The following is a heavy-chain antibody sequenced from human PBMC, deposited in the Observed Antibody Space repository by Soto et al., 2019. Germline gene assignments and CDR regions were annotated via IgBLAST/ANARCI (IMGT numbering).Heavy chain of an antibody. V-gene: IGHV4-59*01. CDR1: GGSISSYY. CDR3: ARTYYYGSGSLYYFDY. J-gene: IGHJ4*02. D-gene: IGHD3-10*01. Sequence: SETLSLTCTVSGGSISSYYWSWIRQPLGKGLEWIGYIYYSGSTNYNPSLKSRVTISVDTSKNQFSLKLSSVTAADTAVYYCARTYYYGSGSLYYFDYWGQGTLVTVS. CDR2: IYYSGST.